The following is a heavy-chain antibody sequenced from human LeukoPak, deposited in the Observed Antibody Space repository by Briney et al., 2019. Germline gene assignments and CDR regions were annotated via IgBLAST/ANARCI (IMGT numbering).Heavy chain of an antibody. Sequence: GGSLRLSCAASGFTFSSYGMHWVRQAPGKGLEWVAFIRSDGSIKYYTESLKGRFTISRDNSKNTLYLQMNSLRAEDTAVYYCARARGLAGYPPEEGWFDPWGQGTLVTVSS. V-gene: IGHV3-30*02. CDR1: GFTFSSYG. CDR2: IRSDGSIK. CDR3: ARARGLAGYPPEEGWFDP. D-gene: IGHD3-9*01. J-gene: IGHJ5*02.